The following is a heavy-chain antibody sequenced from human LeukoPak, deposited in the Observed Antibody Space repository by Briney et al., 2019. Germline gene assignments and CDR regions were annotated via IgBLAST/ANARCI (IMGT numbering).Heavy chain of an antibody. V-gene: IGHV4-39*07. CDR1: GGSMRSSNFY. CDR2: IKYSGST. Sequence: SETLSLTCTVSGGSMRSSNFYWGWIRQPPGKGLEWIGNIKYSGSTYYNPSVKSRVTLSVDVSKNRFSLNLTSVTAADTALYFCARTHFDSLGWFDPWGQGIQVIVSS. CDR3: ARTHFDSLGWFDP. D-gene: IGHD3-9*01. J-gene: IGHJ5*02.